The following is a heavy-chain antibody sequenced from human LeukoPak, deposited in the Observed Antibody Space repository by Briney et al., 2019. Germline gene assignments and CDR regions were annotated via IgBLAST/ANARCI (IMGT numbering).Heavy chain of an antibody. D-gene: IGHD3-9*01. Sequence: SETLSLTCTVSGGSISSGGYYWSWIRQHPGKGLEWIGYIYYSGSTYYNPSLKSRVTISVDTSKNQFSLKLSSVTAADTAVYYCARSLRYFDWLGYWGQGTLVTVSS. CDR3: ARSLRYFDWLGY. J-gene: IGHJ4*02. V-gene: IGHV4-31*03. CDR1: GGSISSGGYY. CDR2: IYYSGST.